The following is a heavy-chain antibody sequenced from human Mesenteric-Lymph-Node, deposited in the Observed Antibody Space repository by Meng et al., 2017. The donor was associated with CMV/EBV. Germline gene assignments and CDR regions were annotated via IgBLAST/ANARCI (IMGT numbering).Heavy chain of an antibody. Sequence: SQTLSLTCAVYGGSFSGYYWSWIRQPPGKGLEWIGEINHSGSTNYNPSLKSRVTISVDTSKNQFSLKLSSVTAADTAVYYCARGPLGSSGWYAWYNWFDPWGQGTLVTVSS. V-gene: IGHV4-34*01. CDR2: INHSGST. J-gene: IGHJ5*02. CDR3: ARGPLGSSGWYAWYNWFDP. D-gene: IGHD6-19*01. CDR1: GGSFSGYY.